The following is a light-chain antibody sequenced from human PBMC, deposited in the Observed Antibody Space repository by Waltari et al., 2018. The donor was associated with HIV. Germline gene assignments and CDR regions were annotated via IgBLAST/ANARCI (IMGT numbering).Light chain of an antibody. J-gene: IGKJ2*03. V-gene: IGKV3-20*01. CDR1: QSVSSSF. CDR3: QQYDTSLGS. Sequence: EVVSTHSPGTLSLSPGERATLPRRASQSVSSSFLAWYQQKPGQAPRLLIYGASNRATGIPDRFSGSGSGTDFTLTINRLEPEDFAVYYCQQYDTSLGSFGQGTKLEIK. CDR2: GAS.